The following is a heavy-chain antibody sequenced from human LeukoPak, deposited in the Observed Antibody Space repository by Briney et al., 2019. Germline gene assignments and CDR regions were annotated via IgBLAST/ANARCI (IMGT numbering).Heavy chain of an antibody. Sequence: ASVKVSCKASGGTFSSYAISWVRQAPGQGLEWMGWMNPNSGNTGYAQKFQGRVTITADKSTSTAYMELSSLRSEDTAVYYCARVGTTYYYYGMDVWGQGTTVTVSS. CDR3: ARVGTTYYYYGMDV. CDR1: GGTFSSYA. CDR2: MNPNSGNT. V-gene: IGHV1-69*10. J-gene: IGHJ6*02. D-gene: IGHD1-1*01.